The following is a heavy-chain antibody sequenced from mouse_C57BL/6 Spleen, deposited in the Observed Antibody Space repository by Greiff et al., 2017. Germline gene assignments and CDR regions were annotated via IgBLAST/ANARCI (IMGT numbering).Heavy chain of an antibody. V-gene: IGHV1-9*01. CDR1: GYTFTGYW. Sequence: VQLQQSGAELMKPGASVKLSCKATGYTFTGYWIEWVKQRPGHGLEWIGEILPGSGSTNYTEKFKGKATFTADTSSNTAYMQLSSLTTEDSAIYYCARPITTVVATRYFDVWGTGTTVTVSS. CDR2: ILPGSGST. CDR3: ARPITTVVATRYFDV. J-gene: IGHJ1*03. D-gene: IGHD1-1*01.